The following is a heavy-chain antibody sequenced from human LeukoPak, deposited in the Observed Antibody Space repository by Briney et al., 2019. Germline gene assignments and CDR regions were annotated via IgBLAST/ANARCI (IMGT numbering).Heavy chain of an antibody. CDR1: GFTFRSYW. D-gene: IGHD1-26*01. Sequence: GGSLRLSCAVSGFTFRSYWMSWVRQAPGKGLEWVANINQDGSEKDYVDSVKGRFTVSRDNAKNSLYLQMNSLRAEDTAVYYCARARGSYDLDYWGQGTLVTVSS. V-gene: IGHV3-7*04. CDR3: ARARGSYDLDY. CDR2: INQDGSEK. J-gene: IGHJ4*02.